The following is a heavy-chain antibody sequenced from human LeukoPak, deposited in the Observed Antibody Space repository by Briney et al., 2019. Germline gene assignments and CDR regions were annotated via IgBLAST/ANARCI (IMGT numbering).Heavy chain of an antibody. Sequence: GGSLRLSCAASGFTFSSYAMSWVRQAPGKGLEWVSAISGSGGSTYYADSVKGRFTISRDNSKNTLYLQMNSLRAEDTAVYYCATDTSNWNDGFDIWGQGTMVTVSS. CDR2: ISGSGGST. J-gene: IGHJ3*02. V-gene: IGHV3-23*01. CDR1: GFTFSSYA. CDR3: ATDTSNWNDGFDI. D-gene: IGHD1-1*01.